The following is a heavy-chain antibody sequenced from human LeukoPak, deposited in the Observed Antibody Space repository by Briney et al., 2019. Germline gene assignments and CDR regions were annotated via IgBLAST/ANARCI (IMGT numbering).Heavy chain of an antibody. Sequence: GGSLRLSCTASGFTFGDYAVSWVRQAPGKWLEWVGFIRSKAYGGTTEYAASVKGRFTISRDDSKTIAYLQMNSLKTEDTAVYYCAREIRRYNWFDPWGQGTLVTVSS. CDR2: IRSKAYGGTT. CDR1: GFTFGDYA. CDR3: AREIRRYNWFDP. J-gene: IGHJ5*02. V-gene: IGHV3-49*04. D-gene: IGHD3-16*01.